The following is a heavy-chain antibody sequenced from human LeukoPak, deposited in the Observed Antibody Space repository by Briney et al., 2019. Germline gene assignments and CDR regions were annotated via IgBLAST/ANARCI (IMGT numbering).Heavy chain of an antibody. J-gene: IGHJ4*02. Sequence: ASVKVSRKASGYTFTGYYIHWVRQAPGQGLEWMGWINPNSGGTNYAQKFQGRVTMSRDTSISTAYMDLSRLRSDDTAVYSCARDRAIFGVLPYYFDYWGQGTLVSVSS. D-gene: IGHD3-3*01. CDR1: GYTFTGYY. CDR2: INPNSGGT. CDR3: ARDRAIFGVLPYYFDY. V-gene: IGHV1-2*02.